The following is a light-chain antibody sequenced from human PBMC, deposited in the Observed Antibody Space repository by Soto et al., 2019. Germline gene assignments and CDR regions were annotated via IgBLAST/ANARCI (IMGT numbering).Light chain of an antibody. V-gene: IGKV2-24*01. Sequence: DIVLTQTPLSSPVTLGQPASISCRSSQSLVYSDGNTYLSWLQQRPGQPPRLLIYQVSNRFSGVPDRFSGSGAGTDFSLKISRVVAEDVGVYYCGQFSPFPLTFGQGTKVQIK. CDR3: GQFSPFPLT. CDR1: QSLVYSDGNTY. CDR2: QVS. J-gene: IGKJ1*01.